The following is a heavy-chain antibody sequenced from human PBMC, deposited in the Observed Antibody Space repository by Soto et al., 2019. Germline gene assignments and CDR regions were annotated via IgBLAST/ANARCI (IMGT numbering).Heavy chain of an antibody. Sequence: ASVKVSCKAAGGTFSSYAISWGRQAPGQGLEWMGGIIPIFGTANYAQKFQGRVTITADKSTSTAYMELSSLRSEDTAVYYCAREDGIAAAGPYYFDYWGQGTLVTVSS. CDR2: IIPIFGTA. V-gene: IGHV1-69*06. CDR3: AREDGIAAAGPYYFDY. D-gene: IGHD6-13*01. J-gene: IGHJ4*02. CDR1: GGTFSSYA.